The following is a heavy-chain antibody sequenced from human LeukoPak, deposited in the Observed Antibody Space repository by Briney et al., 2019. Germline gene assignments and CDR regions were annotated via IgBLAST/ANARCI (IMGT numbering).Heavy chain of an antibody. CDR1: GFTFSSYA. J-gene: IGHJ4*02. V-gene: IGHV3-23*01. Sequence: PGGSLRLSCAASGFTFSSYAMSWVRQAPGKGLEWVSAISGSVGSTYYADSVKGRFTISRDNSKNTLYLQMNSLRAEDTAVYYCAKSMAYSSGSQFDYGGQGTLVTVS. CDR2: ISGSVGST. D-gene: IGHD6-19*01. CDR3: AKSMAYSSGSQFDY.